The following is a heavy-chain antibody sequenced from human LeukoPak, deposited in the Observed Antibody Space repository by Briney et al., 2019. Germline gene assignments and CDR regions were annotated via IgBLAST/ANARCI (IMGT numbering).Heavy chain of an antibody. D-gene: IGHD2-15*01. Sequence: PSETLSLTCTVSGGSISSYYWSWIRQPPGKGLEWIGYIYYSGSTNYNPSLKSRVTISVDTSKNQFSLKLSSVTAADTAVYYCARLVGHCSGGSCYSFVFDIWGQGTMVTVSS. CDR3: ARLVGHCSGGSCYSFVFDI. V-gene: IGHV4-59*08. J-gene: IGHJ3*02. CDR2: IYYSGST. CDR1: GGSISSYY.